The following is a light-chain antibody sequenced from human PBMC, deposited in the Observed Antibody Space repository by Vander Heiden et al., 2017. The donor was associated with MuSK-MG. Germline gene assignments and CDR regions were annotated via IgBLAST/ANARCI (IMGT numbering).Light chain of an antibody. Sequence: DIQMTQSPSSLSASVGDRVTITCRASQSISSYLNWYQQKPGKAPKLLIYAASILQSGVPSRFSGSGYGTDFTLTISSLQPEDFATYYCQQSDSYPPITFGHGTRLEIK. J-gene: IGKJ5*01. CDR1: QSISSY. CDR3: QQSDSYPPIT. CDR2: AAS. V-gene: IGKV1-39*01.